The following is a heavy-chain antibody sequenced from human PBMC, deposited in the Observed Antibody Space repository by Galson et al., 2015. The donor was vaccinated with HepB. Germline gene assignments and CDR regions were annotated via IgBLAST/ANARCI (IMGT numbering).Heavy chain of an antibody. Sequence: SLRLSCAASGFTFSNYGMHWVRQAPGKGLEWVAVISFDGSNKYYADSVKGRFTISRDNSKNTLYVQMNNLRAEDTAVYYCVKEGSWFGGDWFDPWGQGAPVTGS. CDR1: GFTFSNYG. V-gene: IGHV3-30*18. CDR2: ISFDGSNK. J-gene: IGHJ5*02. D-gene: IGHD3-16*01. CDR3: VKEGSWFGGDWFDP.